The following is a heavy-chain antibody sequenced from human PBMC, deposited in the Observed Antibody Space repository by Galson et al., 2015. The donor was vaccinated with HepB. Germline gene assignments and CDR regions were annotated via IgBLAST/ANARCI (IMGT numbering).Heavy chain of an antibody. CDR3: VKQAEGTRDIVVVPAARDFDY. V-gene: IGHV3-64D*06. Sequence: SLRLSCAASGFTFSSYAMHWVRQAPGKGLEYVSAISSNGGSTYYADSVKGRFTISRDNSKNTLYLRMSSLRAEDTAVYYCVKQAEGTRDIVVVPAARDFDYWGQGTLVTVSS. J-gene: IGHJ4*02. CDR1: GFTFSSYA. D-gene: IGHD2-2*01. CDR2: ISSNGGST.